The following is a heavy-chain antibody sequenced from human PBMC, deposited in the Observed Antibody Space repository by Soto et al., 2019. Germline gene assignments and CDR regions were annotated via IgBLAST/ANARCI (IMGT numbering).Heavy chain of an antibody. CDR2: INSDGSST. Sequence: LRLSCAASGFTFSSYWMHWVRQAPGKGLVWVSRINSDGSSTSYADSVKGRFTISRDNAKNTLYLQMNSLRAEDTAVYYCAIRASYYDSSGYFDYWGQGTLVTVSS. D-gene: IGHD3-22*01. V-gene: IGHV3-74*01. CDR1: GFTFSSYW. J-gene: IGHJ4*02. CDR3: AIRASYYDSSGYFDY.